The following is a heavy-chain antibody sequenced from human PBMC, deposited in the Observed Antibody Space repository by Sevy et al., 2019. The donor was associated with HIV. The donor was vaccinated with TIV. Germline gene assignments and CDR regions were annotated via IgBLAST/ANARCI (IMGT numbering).Heavy chain of an antibody. CDR1: GYTFTGYY. D-gene: IGHD6-13*01. CDR2: INPSSGGT. Sequence: ASVKVSCKASGYTFTGYYMHWVRQAPGQGLEWMGRINPSSGGTIYAQRFQGRVTMTRDTSISTAYMELSRLRSDDTAVYYWARSTYSSNSGWALDIWGQGTKVTVSS. CDR3: ARSTYSSNSGWALDI. V-gene: IGHV1-2*06. J-gene: IGHJ3*02.